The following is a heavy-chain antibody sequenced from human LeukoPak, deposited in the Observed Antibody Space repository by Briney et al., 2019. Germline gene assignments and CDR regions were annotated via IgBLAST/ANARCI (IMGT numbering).Heavy chain of an antibody. Sequence: KPSETLSLTCTVSGGSISSDYWSWIRQPPGKGLEWIGYFYYIGSTNYNPSTKSRVSISGDTSKNQFSLRMSSVTTVDTAVYYCARATYPYYYMDVWGKGTTVTVSS. J-gene: IGHJ6*03. CDR2: FYYIGST. CDR1: GGSISSDY. V-gene: IGHV4-59*01. CDR3: ARATYPYYYMDV.